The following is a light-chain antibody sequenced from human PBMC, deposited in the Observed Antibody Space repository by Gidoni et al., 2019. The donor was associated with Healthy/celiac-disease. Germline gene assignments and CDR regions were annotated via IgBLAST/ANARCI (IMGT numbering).Light chain of an antibody. J-gene: IGKJ3*01. CDR1: QSFSSSY. CDR3: QQYGSSPPFT. CDR2: GAS. V-gene: IGKV3-20*01. Sequence: IVLTQSPGTVSLSPGERATLSCRASQSFSSSYLAWYQQKPGQAPRLLIYGASSRATGIPDRFSGSGSGTDFTLTISRLEPEDFAVYYCQQYGSSPPFTFGPGTKVDIK.